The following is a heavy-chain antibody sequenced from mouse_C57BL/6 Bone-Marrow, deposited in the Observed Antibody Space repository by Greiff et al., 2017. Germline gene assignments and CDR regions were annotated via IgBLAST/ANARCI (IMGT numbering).Heavy chain of an antibody. CDR2: IHPNSGST. D-gene: IGHD2-3*01. CDR1: GYTFTSYW. V-gene: IGHV1-64*01. Sequence: QVQLQQPGAELVKPGASVKLSCKASGYTFTSYWMHWVKQRPGQGLEWIGMIHPNSGSTNYNEKFKSKATLTVDKSSSTAYMQLSSLTSEDAAVYYWANDCDGYYFDVWGTGTTVTVSS. CDR3: ANDCDGYYFDV. J-gene: IGHJ1*03.